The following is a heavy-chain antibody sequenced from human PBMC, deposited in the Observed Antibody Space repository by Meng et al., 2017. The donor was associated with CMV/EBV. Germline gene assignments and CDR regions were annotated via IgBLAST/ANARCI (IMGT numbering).Heavy chain of an antibody. Sequence: YGGSCSGYYWSWIRQPPGKGLEWIGEINHSGSSNYNPSLKSRVTISVDTSKNQFSLKLSSVTAADTAVYYCAREPYIVLMVYAGFDYWGQGTLVTVSS. V-gene: IGHV4-34*01. CDR1: GGSCSGYY. CDR2: INHSGSS. J-gene: IGHJ4*02. CDR3: AREPYIVLMVYAGFDY. D-gene: IGHD2-8*01.